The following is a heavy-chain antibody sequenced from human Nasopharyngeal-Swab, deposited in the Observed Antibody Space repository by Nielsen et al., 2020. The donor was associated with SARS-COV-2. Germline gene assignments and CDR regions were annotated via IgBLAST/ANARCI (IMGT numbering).Heavy chain of an antibody. Sequence: GGSLRLSCAASGFTFSSYAMSWVRQTPGKGLEWVSAISGSGGATFYADSVKGRFTISRDTSKNTVYLQMNSLRAEDTAVYYCAKDGLIVAVVASTNYFDYWGRGTLVTVAS. D-gene: IGHD2-15*01. CDR1: GFTFSSYA. V-gene: IGHV3-23*01. CDR2: ISGSGGAT. J-gene: IGHJ4*02. CDR3: AKDGLIVAVVASTNYFDY.